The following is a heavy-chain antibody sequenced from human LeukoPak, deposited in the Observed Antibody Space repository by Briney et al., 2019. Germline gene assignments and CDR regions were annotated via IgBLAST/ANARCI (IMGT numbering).Heavy chain of an antibody. D-gene: IGHD3-22*01. CDR1: GGTFSSYA. V-gene: IGHV1-69*04. CDR2: IIPILGIA. Sequence: SVKVSCKASGGTFSSYAISWVRQAPGQGLEWMGRIIPILGIANYAQKFQGRVTITADKSTSTAYVELSSLRSEDTAVYYCARDPHYDSSEHDAFDIWGQGTMVTVSS. J-gene: IGHJ3*02. CDR3: ARDPHYDSSEHDAFDI.